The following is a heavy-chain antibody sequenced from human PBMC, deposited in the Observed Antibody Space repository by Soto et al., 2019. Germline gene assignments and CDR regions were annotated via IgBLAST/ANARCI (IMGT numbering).Heavy chain of an antibody. CDR1: GFTLSNAW. Sequence: GPLRLSWAASGFTLSNAWMSWVRQAPGKGLEWVGRIKSKTDGGTTDYAAPVKGRFTISRDDSKNTLYLQMNSLKTEDTAVYYCTTEISYYDFWWGQGTLVTVSS. D-gene: IGHD3-3*01. CDR2: IKSKTDGGTT. V-gene: IGHV3-15*01. CDR3: TTEISYYDFW. J-gene: IGHJ4*02.